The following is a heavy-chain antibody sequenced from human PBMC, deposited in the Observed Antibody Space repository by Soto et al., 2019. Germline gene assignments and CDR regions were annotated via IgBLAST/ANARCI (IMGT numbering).Heavy chain of an antibody. J-gene: IGHJ4*02. Sequence: SETLSLTCAVYGGSFSGYYWSWIRQPPGKGLEWIGEINHSGSTNYNPSLKSRVTISVDTSKNQFSLKLSSVTAADTAVYYCASYGYYGSGSYARFDYWGQGTLVTVSS. CDR2: INHSGST. D-gene: IGHD3-10*01. V-gene: IGHV4-34*01. CDR3: ASYGYYGSGSYARFDY. CDR1: GGSFSGYY.